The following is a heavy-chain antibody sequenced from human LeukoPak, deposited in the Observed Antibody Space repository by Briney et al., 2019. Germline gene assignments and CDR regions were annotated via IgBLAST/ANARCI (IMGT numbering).Heavy chain of an antibody. J-gene: IGHJ6*02. CDR1: GFTFSSYA. Sequence: GGSLRLSCAASGFTFSSYAMHWVRQAPGKGLEWVAVISYDGSNKYYADSVKGRFTISRDNSKNTLYLQMNSLRAEDTAVYYCARERDQGYYGMDVWGQGTTVTVSS. V-gene: IGHV3-30*04. CDR2: ISYDGSNK. CDR3: ARERDQGYYGMDV.